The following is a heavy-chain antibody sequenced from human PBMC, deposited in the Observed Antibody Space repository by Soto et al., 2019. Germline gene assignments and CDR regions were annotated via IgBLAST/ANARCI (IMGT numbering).Heavy chain of an antibody. CDR3: TAQWSGDWFDP. Sequence: GGSPRLFCATPGFTFTNAWMNLVRQAPGKGLEWVGRIKSKTDGGTTDYAAPVKGRFTISRDDSKNTLYLQMNSLKTEDTAVYYCTAQWSGDWFDPWGQGTLVTVSS. D-gene: IGHD3-10*01. CDR1: GFTFTNAW. CDR2: IKSKTDGGTT. J-gene: IGHJ5*02. V-gene: IGHV3-15*07.